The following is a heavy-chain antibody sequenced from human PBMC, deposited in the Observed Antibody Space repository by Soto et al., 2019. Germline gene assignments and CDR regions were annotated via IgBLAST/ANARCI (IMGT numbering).Heavy chain of an antibody. Sequence: QVQLVESGGGVVQPGRSLRLSCAASGFTFSAYAMHWVRQAPGKGLEWVAVISDDGSSKYYADSVKGRFTISRDISKNTLYLQMNSLRAEDTAVYFCARDRVYRRSSDYSYYDAMDVWGQGTTVTVSS. J-gene: IGHJ6*02. CDR2: ISDDGSSK. CDR3: ARDRVYRRSSDYSYYDAMDV. V-gene: IGHV3-30-3*01. CDR1: GFTFSAYA. D-gene: IGHD6-6*01.